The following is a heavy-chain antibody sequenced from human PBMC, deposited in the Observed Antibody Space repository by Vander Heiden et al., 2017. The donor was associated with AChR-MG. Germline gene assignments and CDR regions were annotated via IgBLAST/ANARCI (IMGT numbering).Heavy chain of an antibody. J-gene: IGHJ4*02. D-gene: IGHD3-9*01. CDR3: ARDPGRDDILTGYFGS. CDR2: IWDDGSNK. CDR1: GFTIRRYG. V-gene: IGHV3-33*01. Sequence: QVQLVESGGGVVQPGMSLRLSGAGSGFTIRRYGRHRVRQAPGKGLEWVAVIWDDGSNKYYADSVKGRFTISRDNSKNTLYLQMNSLRAEDTAVYYCARDPGRDDILTGYFGSWGQGTLVTVSS.